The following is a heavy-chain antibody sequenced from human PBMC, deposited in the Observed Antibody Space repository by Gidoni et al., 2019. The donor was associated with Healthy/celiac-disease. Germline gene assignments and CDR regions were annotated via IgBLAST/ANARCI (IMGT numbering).Heavy chain of an antibody. D-gene: IGHD2-2*02. CDR3: ARHVGYCSSTSCYSYYGMDV. J-gene: IGHJ6*02. Sequence: QLQLQESGPGLVKPSETLSLTCTVSGGSISSSSYYWGWIRQPPGKGLEWIGSIYYSGSTYYNPSLKSRVTISVDTSKNQFSLKLSSVTAADTAVYYCARHVGYCSSTSCYSYYGMDVWGQGTTVTVSS. V-gene: IGHV4-39*01. CDR2: IYYSGST. CDR1: GGSISSSSYY.